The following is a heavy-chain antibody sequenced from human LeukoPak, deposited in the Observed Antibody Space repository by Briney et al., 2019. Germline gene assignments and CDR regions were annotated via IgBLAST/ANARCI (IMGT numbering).Heavy chain of an antibody. CDR2: LSGSGGDT. D-gene: IGHD2-2*01. CDR3: AKDPYGTRYFDY. Sequence: GGSLRLSCAASGFTFNKYAMSWVRQAPGKGLGWVSSLSGSGGDTYYAESVKGRFTISRDNSKNTVYLEMSSLRAEDTAVYYCAKDPYGTRYFDYWGQGTLVTVSS. V-gene: IGHV3-23*01. J-gene: IGHJ4*02. CDR1: GFTFNKYA.